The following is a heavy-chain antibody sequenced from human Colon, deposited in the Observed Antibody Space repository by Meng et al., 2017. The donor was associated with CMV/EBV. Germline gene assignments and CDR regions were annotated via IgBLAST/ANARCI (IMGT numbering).Heavy chain of an antibody. Sequence: SETLSLTCTVSGDSIRRDDYYWGWVRQSPGKGLEWIGSVYYTGYTTFNPSLQSRFNISLDTSKYQFHLKVKSVTAADTAVYYCVRDTKWLNWFAPWGQGTLVTVSS. D-gene: IGHD5-12*01. CDR1: GDSIRRDDYY. CDR2: VYYTGYT. V-gene: IGHV4-39*06. J-gene: IGHJ5*02. CDR3: VRDTKWLNWFAP.